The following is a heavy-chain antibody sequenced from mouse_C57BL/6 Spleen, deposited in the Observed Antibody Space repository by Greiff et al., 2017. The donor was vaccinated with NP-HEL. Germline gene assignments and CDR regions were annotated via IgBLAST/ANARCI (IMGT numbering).Heavy chain of an antibody. CDR2: INPSSGYT. CDR3: ARERTMAFDY. Sequence: QVQLQQSGAELARPGASVKMSCKASGYTFTSYTMHWVKQRPGQGLEWIGYINPSSGYTTYNQKFKDKATLTADKSSSTAYMQLSSLTSEDSAVYYCARERTMAFDYWGQGTTLTVSS. CDR1: GYTFTSYT. D-gene: IGHD1-1*02. J-gene: IGHJ2*01. V-gene: IGHV1-4*01.